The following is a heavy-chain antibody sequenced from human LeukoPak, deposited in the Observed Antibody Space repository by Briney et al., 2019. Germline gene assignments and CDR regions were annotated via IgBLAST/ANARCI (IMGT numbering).Heavy chain of an antibody. Sequence: SETLSLTCTVSGGSMSSSPDYWGWIRQPPGRGLEWIGSIYYSGSIYYNPSLRSRVTISVDTSKNQFSLKLSSVTAADTAVYYCARVLCSGRNCPFDYWGQGTLVTVSS. CDR1: GGSMSSSPDY. J-gene: IGHJ4*02. V-gene: IGHV4-39*01. D-gene: IGHD2-15*01. CDR3: ARVLCSGRNCPFDY. CDR2: IYYSGSI.